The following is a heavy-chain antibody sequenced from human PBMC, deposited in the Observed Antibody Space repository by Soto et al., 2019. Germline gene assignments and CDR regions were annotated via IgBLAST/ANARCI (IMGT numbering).Heavy chain of an antibody. CDR1: GFTFSNCV. J-gene: IGHJ4*02. D-gene: IGHD6-13*01. Sequence: EVHLLESGGGLVHPGASLRLSCGASGFTFSNCVRTWVRQAPGKGLEWVSCITASGTGTYYADSVRGRFTISRDNSKNTMYLQMNNLRAEDTGVYYCAKGLINGRWYAEDWGQGTLVTVSS. CDR2: ITASGTGT. CDR3: AKGLINGRWYAED. V-gene: IGHV3-23*01.